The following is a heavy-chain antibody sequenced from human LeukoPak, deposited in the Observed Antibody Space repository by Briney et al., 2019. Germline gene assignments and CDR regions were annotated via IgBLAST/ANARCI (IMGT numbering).Heavy chain of an antibody. CDR2: ISWNSDNI. Sequence: GGSLRLSCAASGFTFDDYAFDWVRQATGKGLEWVSSISWNSDNIAYADSVKGRFTISRDNAKHSLYLQMNGLRADDTALYYCAKRSGQTWGYFDYWGQGTLVTVSS. V-gene: IGHV3-9*01. CDR1: GFTFDDYA. CDR3: AKRSGQTWGYFDY. J-gene: IGHJ4*02. D-gene: IGHD6-19*01.